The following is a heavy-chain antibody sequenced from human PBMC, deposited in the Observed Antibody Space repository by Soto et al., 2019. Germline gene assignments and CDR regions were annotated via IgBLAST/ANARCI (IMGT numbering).Heavy chain of an antibody. J-gene: IGHJ4*02. CDR3: ARAKQWLGPFDY. Sequence: GGSLRLSCAASGFTFSSYAISWVRQAPGKGPEWVSAISGSGGSTYYADSVKGRFTISRDNAKNSLYLQMNSLRAEDTAVYYCARAKQWLGPFDYWGQGTLVTVSS. CDR2: ISGSGGST. D-gene: IGHD6-19*01. V-gene: IGHV3-23*01. CDR1: GFTFSSYA.